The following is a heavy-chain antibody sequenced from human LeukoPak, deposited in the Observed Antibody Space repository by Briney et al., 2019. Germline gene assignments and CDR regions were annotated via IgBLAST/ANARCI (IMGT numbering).Heavy chain of an antibody. CDR3: ARQGPSYPARPYDY. V-gene: IGHV4-39*07. D-gene: IGHD1-26*01. Sequence: PSETLSLTCTVSGGSISSSSYYWGWIRQPPGKGLEWIGEINHSGSTNYNPSLKSRVTISVDTSKNQFSLKLSSVTAADTAVYYCARQGPSYPARPYDYWGQGTLVTVSS. J-gene: IGHJ4*02. CDR1: GGSISSSSYY. CDR2: INHSGST.